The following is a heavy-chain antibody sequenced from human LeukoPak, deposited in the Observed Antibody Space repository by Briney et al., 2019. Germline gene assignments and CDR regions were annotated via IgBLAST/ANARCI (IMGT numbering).Heavy chain of an antibody. CDR1: GYTFTSYG. Sequence: GASVKVSCKASGYTFTSYGLGWVRQAPGQGLEWMGWISAYNGNTNYARKVRGRVTLTTDTSTSTAYMELKSLRSDDTAVYYCARAPQYDPHAFDIWGQGTMVTVSS. V-gene: IGHV1-18*01. CDR2: ISAYNGNT. CDR3: ARAPQYDPHAFDI. D-gene: IGHD2/OR15-2a*01. J-gene: IGHJ3*02.